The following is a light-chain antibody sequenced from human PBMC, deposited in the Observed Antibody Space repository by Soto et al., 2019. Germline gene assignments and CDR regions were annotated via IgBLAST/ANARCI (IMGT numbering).Light chain of an antibody. J-gene: IGKJ5*01. Sequence: EIVLTQSPATLSLSPGERATLSCRTSQSVGTYLAWYQQKPGQAPRLLIYDASKRATGIPARFSGSGSGTDFILTISRLEPEDFAVYYCQQRANLITFGQGTRLETK. CDR3: QQRANLIT. V-gene: IGKV3-11*01. CDR2: DAS. CDR1: QSVGTY.